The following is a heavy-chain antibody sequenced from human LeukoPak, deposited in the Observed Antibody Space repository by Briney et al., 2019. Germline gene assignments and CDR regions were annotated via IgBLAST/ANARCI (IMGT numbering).Heavy chain of an antibody. J-gene: IGHJ6*02. Sequence: GESPKISCKGSGYSFTSYWIGWVRQMPGKGLEWMGIIYPGDSDTRYSPSFQGQVTISADKSISTAYLQWSSLKASDTAMYYCARQDSSSWYYYGMDVWGQGTTVTVSS. CDR2: IYPGDSDT. CDR3: ARQDSSSWYYYGMDV. D-gene: IGHD6-13*01. CDR1: GYSFTSYW. V-gene: IGHV5-51*01.